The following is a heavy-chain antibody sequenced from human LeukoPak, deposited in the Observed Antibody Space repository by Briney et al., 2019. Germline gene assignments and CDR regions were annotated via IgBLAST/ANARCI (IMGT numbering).Heavy chain of an antibody. V-gene: IGHV3-21*01. CDR1: GFTFSSYS. Sequence: PGGSLRLSCAASGFTFSSYSMNWVRQAPGKGLEWVSSISSSSSYIYYADSVKGRFTISRDNAKNSLYLQMNSLRAEDTAVYYCARNYDYVWGSYRPLDYWGQGTLVTVSS. CDR2: ISSSSSYI. D-gene: IGHD3-16*02. CDR3: ARNYDYVWGSYRPLDY. J-gene: IGHJ4*02.